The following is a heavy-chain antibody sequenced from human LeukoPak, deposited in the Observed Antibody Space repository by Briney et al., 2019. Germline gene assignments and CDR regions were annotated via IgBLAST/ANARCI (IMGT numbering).Heavy chain of an antibody. CDR2: ISAYNGNT. V-gene: IGHV1-18*01. D-gene: IGHD3-3*01. Sequence: ASVKVSCKASGYTFTSYGVSWVRQAPGQGLEWMGWISAYNGNTNYAQKLQGRVTMTTDTSTSTAYMELRSLRSDDTAVYYCARVPVSEYDFWSGLYGMDVRGQGTTVTVSS. J-gene: IGHJ6*02. CDR3: ARVPVSEYDFWSGLYGMDV. CDR1: GYTFTSYG.